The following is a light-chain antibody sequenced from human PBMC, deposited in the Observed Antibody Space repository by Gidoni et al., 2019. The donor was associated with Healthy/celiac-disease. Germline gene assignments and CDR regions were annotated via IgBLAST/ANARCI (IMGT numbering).Light chain of an antibody. CDR2: DAS. Sequence: EIVLTQSPATLSLSPGERATLSCRASQSVSGYLAWYQQKPGQAPRLLIYDASNRATGIPARFSASGSGTGFTLTISSLGPEDFAVYYCQQRSNWPPTFGQGTKLEIK. J-gene: IGKJ2*01. CDR1: QSVSGY. CDR3: QQRSNWPPT. V-gene: IGKV3-11*01.